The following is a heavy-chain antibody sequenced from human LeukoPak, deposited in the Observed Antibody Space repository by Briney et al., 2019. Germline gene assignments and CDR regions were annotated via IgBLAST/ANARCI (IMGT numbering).Heavy chain of an antibody. CDR2: LDPEDGET. Sequence: ASVKVSCKVSGYTLTELSMHWVRQAPGKGLEWMGGLDPEDGETIYAQKFQGRVTMTEDTSTDTAYMELNSLRSDDTAVYYCATDPGETVPAAKGPRGDYCYGMDVWCQGTTVTVSS. CDR3: ATDPGETVPAAKGPRGDYCYGMDV. D-gene: IGHD2-2*01. V-gene: IGHV1-24*01. J-gene: IGHJ6*02. CDR1: GYTLTELS.